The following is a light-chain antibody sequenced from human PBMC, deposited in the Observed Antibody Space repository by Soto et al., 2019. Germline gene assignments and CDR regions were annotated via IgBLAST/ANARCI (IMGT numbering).Light chain of an antibody. J-gene: IGLJ1*01. CDR2: EVN. CDR1: SSDVGTYNY. V-gene: IGLV2-14*01. Sequence: QSVLTQPASVSGSPGQSITISCTGTSSDVGTYNYVSWYQQHPGKAPKLIIHEVNNRPSGVSDRFSGSKSGNTASLTISGLQGDDEADYYCNSYTSTSTYVVGTGTKVTVL. CDR3: NSYTSTSTYV.